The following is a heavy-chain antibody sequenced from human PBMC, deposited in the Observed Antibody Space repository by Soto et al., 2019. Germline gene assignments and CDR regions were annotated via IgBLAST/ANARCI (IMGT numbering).Heavy chain of an antibody. CDR2: IIPIFGTA. CDR3: SGGGSSSKADLRTIPFDY. Sequence: QVQLVQSGAEVKKPGSSVKVSCKASRGTFSSYAISWVRQAPGQGLEWMGGIIPIFGTANYAQKFQGRVTITADESTSTAYMELSSLRSEDTAVYYCSGGGSSSKADLRTIPFDYWGQGTLVTVSS. D-gene: IGHD6-6*01. CDR1: RGTFSSYA. J-gene: IGHJ4*02. V-gene: IGHV1-69*01.